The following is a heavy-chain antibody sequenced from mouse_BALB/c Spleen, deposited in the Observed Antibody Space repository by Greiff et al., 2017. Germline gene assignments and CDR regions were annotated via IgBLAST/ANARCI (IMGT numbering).Heavy chain of an antibody. CDR3: ARGDYGLYFDC. CDR2: INPSNGRT. Sequence: QVQLQQPGAELVKPGASVKLSCKASGYTFTSYWMHWVKQRPGQGLEWIGEINPSNGRTNYNEKFKSKATLTVDKSSSTAYMQLSSLTSEDSAVYYCARGDYGLYFDCWGQGTTLTVSS. D-gene: IGHD1-2*01. J-gene: IGHJ2*01. V-gene: IGHV1S81*02. CDR1: GYTFTSYW.